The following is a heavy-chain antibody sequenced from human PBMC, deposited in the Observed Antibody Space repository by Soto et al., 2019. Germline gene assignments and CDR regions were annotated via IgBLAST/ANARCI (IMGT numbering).Heavy chain of an antibody. CDR3: AIGVGDFYDSSAFYKPLRH. J-gene: IGHJ4*02. CDR2: ISASGGGR. Sequence: PGGSLRLSCTGSGFIFSTYALTWVRQGPGKGLEWVSFISASGGGRHYIDSVKGRFSISRDNSKNTLYLQLNSLRAEDTASYYCAIGVGDFYDSSAFYKPLRHWGQGTLVTVSS. D-gene: IGHD3-22*01. CDR1: GFIFSTYA. V-gene: IGHV3-23*01.